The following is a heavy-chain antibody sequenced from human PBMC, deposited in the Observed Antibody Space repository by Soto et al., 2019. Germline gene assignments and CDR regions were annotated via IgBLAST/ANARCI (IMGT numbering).Heavy chain of an antibody. CDR1: GFTFSSYG. J-gene: IGHJ6*02. Sequence: PGGSLRLSCAASGFTFSSYGMHWVRQAPGKGLEWVAVISYDGSNKYYADSVKGRFTISRDNSKNTLYLQMNSLRAEDTAVYYCAKDLGGTSRYAEGLLCYYGMDVWGQGTTVTVSS. CDR3: AKDLGGTSRYAEGLLCYYGMDV. D-gene: IGHD2-2*01. CDR2: ISYDGSNK. V-gene: IGHV3-30*18.